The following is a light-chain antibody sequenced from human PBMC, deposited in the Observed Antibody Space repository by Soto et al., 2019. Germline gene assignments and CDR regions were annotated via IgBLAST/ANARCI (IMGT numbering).Light chain of an antibody. V-gene: IGKV3-15*01. CDR3: QQYNNWPWT. CDR1: QSISSK. Sequence: DIVMTQSPATLSVSPGERATLSCRASQSISSKLAWYQQKPGQAPRLLIYGASTRDTGIPARFSGSGSGTEFTLTISSLQSEDFAVYYCQQYNNWPWTFGQGTKVDIK. CDR2: GAS. J-gene: IGKJ1*01.